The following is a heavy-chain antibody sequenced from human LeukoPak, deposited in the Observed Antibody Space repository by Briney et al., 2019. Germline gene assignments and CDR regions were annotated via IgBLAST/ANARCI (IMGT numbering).Heavy chain of an antibody. D-gene: IGHD4-11*01. CDR2: INPTSGAT. CDR3: AREVSWTTVTTRHYFYYYMDV. V-gene: IGHV1-46*01. CDR1: GYSFTDFH. Sequence: GASVKVSCKASGYSFTDFHVHWVRQAPGQGLEWVGIINPTSGATTYAQKFQGRVTMTGDMSTSTVYMELSGLGSEDTAVYYCAREVSWTTVTTRHYFYYYMDVWAKGPRSPSP. J-gene: IGHJ6*03.